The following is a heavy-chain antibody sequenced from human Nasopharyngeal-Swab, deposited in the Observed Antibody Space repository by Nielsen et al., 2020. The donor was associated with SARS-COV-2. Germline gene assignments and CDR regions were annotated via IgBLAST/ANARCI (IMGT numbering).Heavy chain of an antibody. V-gene: IGHV3-49*04. J-gene: IGHJ6*02. CDR2: IRSKAYGGTT. D-gene: IGHD3-3*01. Sequence: GESLKISCTASGFTFGDYAMSWVRQAPGKGLEWVGFIRSKAYGGTTEYAASVKGRFTISRDDSKSIAYLQMNSLKTEDTAVYYCTRDHYDFWSGYYTVFALGMDYYYYGMDVWGQGTTVTVSS. CDR3: TRDHYDFWSGYYTVFALGMDYYYYGMDV. CDR1: GFTFGDYA.